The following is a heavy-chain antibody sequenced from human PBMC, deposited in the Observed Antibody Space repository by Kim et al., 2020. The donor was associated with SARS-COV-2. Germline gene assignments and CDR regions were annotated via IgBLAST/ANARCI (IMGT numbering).Heavy chain of an antibody. Sequence: SQTLSLTCTVSGGSISSYYWSWIRQPPGKGLEWIGYIYYSGSTNYNPSLKSRVTISVDTSKNQFSLKLSSVTAADTAVYYCARGLRLGVLGWGQGTLVTVSS. D-gene: IGHD3-16*01. CDR2: IYYSGST. CDR3: ARGLRLGVLG. V-gene: IGHV4-59*13. J-gene: IGHJ4*02. CDR1: GGSISSYY.